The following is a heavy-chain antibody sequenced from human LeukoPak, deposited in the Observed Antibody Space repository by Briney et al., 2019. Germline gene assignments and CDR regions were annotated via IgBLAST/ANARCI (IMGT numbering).Heavy chain of an antibody. Sequence: ASVKVSCKASGYTFTGYYVHWVRQAPGQGLEWMGWINPNSGGTNYAQKFQGRVTMTRDTSISTAYMELSRLRSDDTAVYYCARDWLLSSGLDYWGQGTLVTVSS. J-gene: IGHJ4*02. CDR2: INPNSGGT. D-gene: IGHD6-19*01. CDR3: ARDWLLSSGLDY. V-gene: IGHV1-2*02. CDR1: GYTFTGYY.